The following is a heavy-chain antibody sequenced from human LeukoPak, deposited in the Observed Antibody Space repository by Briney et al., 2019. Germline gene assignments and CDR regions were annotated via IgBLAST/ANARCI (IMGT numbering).Heavy chain of an antibody. CDR1: GGTFSSYA. CDR2: IIPIFGTA. CDR3: ARGPITMVRGVIISLAFDY. V-gene: IGHV1-69*13. J-gene: IGHJ4*02. Sequence: GASVKVSCKASGGTFSSYAISWVRQAPGQGLEWMGGIIPIFGTANYAQKFQDRVTITADESTSTAYMELSSLRSEDTAVYYCARGPITMVRGVIISLAFDYWGQGTLVTVSS. D-gene: IGHD3-10*01.